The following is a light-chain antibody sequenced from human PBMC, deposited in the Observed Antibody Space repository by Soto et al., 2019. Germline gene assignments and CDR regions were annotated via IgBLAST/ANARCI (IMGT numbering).Light chain of an antibody. J-gene: IGKJ1*01. CDR1: QYVGSR. Sequence: EIVLTQSPATLSSSPLEAGPLXFRASQYVGSRLAWYQHKPGQAPRLLIYYMSKRATGIPARFSGSGSGTYFTLTISSLAPDDFAIYYCHQRQSWPRTFGQGTKVDIK. CDR3: HQRQSWPRT. CDR2: YMS. V-gene: IGKV3-11*01.